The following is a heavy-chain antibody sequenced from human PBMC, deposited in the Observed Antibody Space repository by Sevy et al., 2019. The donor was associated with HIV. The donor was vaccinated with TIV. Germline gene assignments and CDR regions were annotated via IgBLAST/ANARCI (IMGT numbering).Heavy chain of an antibody. V-gene: IGHV3-48*03. CDR1: GFTFSSYE. Sequence: GGSLRLSCAASGFTFSSYEMNWVRQAPGKGLEWVSYISSSGSTIYYADSVKGRFTISRDNAKNSLYLQMNSLRAEDTAVYYCARDKGYYDFWSGYYTRAGYYYYGMDVWGQRTTVTVSS. D-gene: IGHD3-3*01. J-gene: IGHJ6*02. CDR3: ARDKGYYDFWSGYYTRAGYYYYGMDV. CDR2: ISSSGSTI.